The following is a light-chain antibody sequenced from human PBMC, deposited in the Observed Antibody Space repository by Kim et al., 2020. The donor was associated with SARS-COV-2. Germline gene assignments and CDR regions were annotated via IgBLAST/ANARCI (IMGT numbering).Light chain of an antibody. CDR3: SSYTASNSWV. V-gene: IGLV2-14*03. CDR2: DVS. Sequence: QSALTQPASVSGSPGQSITISCTGTSSDVGGYNYVSWYQQHPGKAPKLMIYDVSKRPSGVSNRFSGSKSGNTASLTISGLQAEDEADYYCSSYTASNSWVFGGGTQLIVL. CDR1: SSDVGGYNY. J-gene: IGLJ3*02.